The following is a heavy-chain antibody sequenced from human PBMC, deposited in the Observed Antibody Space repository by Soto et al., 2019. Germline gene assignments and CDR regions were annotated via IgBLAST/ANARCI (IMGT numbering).Heavy chain of an antibody. CDR2: ISHDGSNK. V-gene: IGHV3-30-3*01. D-gene: IGHD3-10*01. CDR3: ASESLHLLLWFGELPKESLNAPDV. J-gene: IGHJ6*01. Sequence: LRLSCAASGFTVSSYAMHWVRQAPGKGLEWVAVISHDGSNKYYADSVKGRFTISRDNSKNTLYLQMNSLRAEDTAVDYCASESLHLLLWFGELPKESLNAPDVWGDGTTVTVSS. CDR1: GFTVSSYA.